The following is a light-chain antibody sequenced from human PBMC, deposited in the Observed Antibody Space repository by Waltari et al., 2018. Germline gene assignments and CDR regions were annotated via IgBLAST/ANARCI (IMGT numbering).Light chain of an antibody. J-gene: IGLJ2*01. CDR2: EDS. CDR3: YSTDGSGNERV. Sequence: SYELTQPPSVSVSPGQTARITCSGDALPRKYAYWYQQKSGQAPVLVMYEDSKRPPGIPGGFSGSGSGPMATLTISGAQAEDEADYYCYSTDGSGNERVFGGGTKLTV. V-gene: IGLV3-10*01. CDR1: ALPRKY.